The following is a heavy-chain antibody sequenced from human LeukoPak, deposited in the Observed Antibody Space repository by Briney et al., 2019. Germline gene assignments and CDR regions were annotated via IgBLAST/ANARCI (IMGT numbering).Heavy chain of an antibody. CDR2: INPNSGGT. CDR3: ARGITIFGVVIIEPSFDY. CDR1: GYTFTGYY. Sequence: GASVKVSCKASGYTFTGYYMHWVRQAPGQGLEWMGWINPNSGGTNYAQKFQGRATMTRDTSISTAYMELSRLRSDDTAVYYCARGITIFGVVIIEPSFDYWGQGTLVTVSS. J-gene: IGHJ4*02. V-gene: IGHV1-2*02. D-gene: IGHD3-3*01.